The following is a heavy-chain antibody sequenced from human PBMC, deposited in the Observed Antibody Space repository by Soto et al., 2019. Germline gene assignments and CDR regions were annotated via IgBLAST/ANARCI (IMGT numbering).Heavy chain of an antibody. CDR1: GGSISSYY. CDR2: IYYSGNT. D-gene: IGHD1-26*01. J-gene: IGHJ5*02. V-gene: IGHV4-59*08. CDR3: ARLLGRDWFDP. Sequence: QVQLQESGPGLVKPSETLSLTCTVSGGSISSYYWSWIRQPPGKGLEWIGNIYYSGNTNYNPSLKSRVTILVDTAKNQFSLKLSSVTAADTAVYYCARLLGRDWFDPWGQGTLVTVSS.